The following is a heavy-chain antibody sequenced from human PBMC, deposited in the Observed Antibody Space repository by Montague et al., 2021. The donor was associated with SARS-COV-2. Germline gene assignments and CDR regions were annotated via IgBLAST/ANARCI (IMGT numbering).Heavy chain of an antibody. CDR1: GGSISSSNYY. J-gene: IGHJ6*02. D-gene: IGHD3-10*01. Sequence: SETLSLTCTVSGGSISSSNYYWGWIRQPPGKGLEWIGNMYYSGSTYYNPSLKSRVTISIDTSKNQLSLKLSSVTAADTAVYYCARDDIVLQGVTKGMDVWGQGTTVTVS. CDR2: MYYSGST. CDR3: ARDDIVLQGVTKGMDV. V-gene: IGHV4-39*07.